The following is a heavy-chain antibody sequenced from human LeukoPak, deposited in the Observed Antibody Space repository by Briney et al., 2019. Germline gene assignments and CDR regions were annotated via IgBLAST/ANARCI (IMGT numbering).Heavy chain of an antibody. CDR3: ARDTPPHYYDSLMDV. D-gene: IGHD3-22*01. CDR2: INSDGSST. CDR1: GFTFSSYW. Sequence: PGGSLRLSCAASGFTFSSYWMHWVRQAPGKGLVWVSRINSDGSSTSYADSVKGRFTISRDNAKNSLYPQMNSLRAEDTAVYYCARDTPPHYYDSLMDVWGQGTTVTVSS. V-gene: IGHV3-74*01. J-gene: IGHJ6*02.